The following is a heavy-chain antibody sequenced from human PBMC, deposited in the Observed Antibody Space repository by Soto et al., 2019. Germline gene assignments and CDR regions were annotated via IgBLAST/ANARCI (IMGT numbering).Heavy chain of an antibody. CDR3: ARGNLGMDAFDI. V-gene: IGHV1-69*06. Sequence: QVQLVQSGAEVKKPGSSVKVSCKASGGTFSSYAISWVRQAPGQGLEWMGGIIPIFGTANYAQKFQGRVTITADKSTSTDYMELSSLGSEETAVYYCARGNLGMDAFDIWGQGTMVTVSS. J-gene: IGHJ3*02. CDR2: IIPIFGTA. CDR1: GGTFSSYA.